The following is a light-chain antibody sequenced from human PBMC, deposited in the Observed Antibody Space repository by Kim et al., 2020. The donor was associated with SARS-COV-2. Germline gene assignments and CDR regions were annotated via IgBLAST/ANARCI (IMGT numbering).Light chain of an antibody. CDR1: KLADKY. J-gene: IGLJ1*01. CDR2: QDS. Sequence: SVSPEQTASITCSGDKLADKYACWYQHKPGHSPVLVIYQDSKPPSAIPEPFSGSNSGNTATLTISGTQAMDEADYYCQAWDSSTEVFGTGTKVTVL. CDR3: QAWDSSTEV. V-gene: IGLV3-1*01.